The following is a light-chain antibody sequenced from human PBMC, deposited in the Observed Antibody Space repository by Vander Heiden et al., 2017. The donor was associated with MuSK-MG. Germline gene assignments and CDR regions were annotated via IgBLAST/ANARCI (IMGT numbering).Light chain of an antibody. Sequence: EIVLTQSPGPLSLSPGERATLSCRASQRVSSDFLAWYQQKPGQAPRLLIYGASALATGIPARFSGSWSGTDFTLTISSLEPEDFAVYYCHQYGVSALTFGQGTKVEI. V-gene: IGKV3-20*01. CDR1: QRVSSDF. J-gene: IGKJ1*01. CDR3: HQYGVSALT. CDR2: GAS.